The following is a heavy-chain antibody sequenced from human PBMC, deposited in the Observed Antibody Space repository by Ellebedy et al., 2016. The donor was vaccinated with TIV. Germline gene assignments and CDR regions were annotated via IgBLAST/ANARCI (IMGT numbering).Heavy chain of an antibody. J-gene: IGHJ5*02. D-gene: IGHD3-22*01. CDR3: ARDSQDITMIVVADNWFDP. V-gene: IGHV3-7*04. CDR1: GFTFSSYW. Sequence: GESLKISXAASGFTFSSYWMSWVRQAPGKGLEWVANIKQDGSEKYYVDSVKGRFTISRDNAKNSLYLQMNSLRAEDTAVYYCARDSQDITMIVVADNWFDPWGQGTLVTVSS. CDR2: IKQDGSEK.